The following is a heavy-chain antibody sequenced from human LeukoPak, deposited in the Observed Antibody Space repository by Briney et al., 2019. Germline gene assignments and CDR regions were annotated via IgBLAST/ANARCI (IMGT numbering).Heavy chain of an antibody. CDR1: GGSFSGYD. CDR2: INHSVST. CDR3: ARGGGIAARGRGRRYFDY. D-gene: IGHD6-6*01. V-gene: IGHV4-34*01. Sequence: PSESLSLTCAVYGGSFSGYDWSWIRRPPGKGLEWIGEINHSVSTNYNPSLKSRVTISVDTSKNQFSLKLSSVTAADTAVYYCARGGGIAARGRGRRYFDYWGQGTLVTVSS. J-gene: IGHJ4*02.